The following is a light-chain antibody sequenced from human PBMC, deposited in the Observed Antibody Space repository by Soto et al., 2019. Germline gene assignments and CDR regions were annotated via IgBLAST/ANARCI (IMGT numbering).Light chain of an antibody. CDR1: QSVDSNF. V-gene: IGKV3-20*01. CDR3: QQYGSSGT. J-gene: IGKJ1*01. CDR2: GAS. Sequence: EIVLTQSPATLSLSPGERATLSCRANQSVDSNFLAWNQQKPGQAPXLLIYGASNRATGIPDRFSGSGSGTDFPLTISRLEPEDFAVYYCQQYGSSGTFGQGTKVDIK.